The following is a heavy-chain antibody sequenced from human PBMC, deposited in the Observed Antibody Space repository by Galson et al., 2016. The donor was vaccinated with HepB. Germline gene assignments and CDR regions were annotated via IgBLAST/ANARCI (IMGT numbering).Heavy chain of an antibody. D-gene: IGHD5-18*01. CDR1: GYTFTTYG. J-gene: IGHJ4*02. CDR2: ISADNGDT. Sequence: SVKVSCKASGYTFTTYGISWVRQAPGQGLEWMGWISADNGDTNYAQKFQGRITMTTDTSTSTAYMELRSLRSDDTAVDYCARDSPSSAMVIAVFYWGQGTLVTVSS. CDR3: ARDSPSSAMVIAVFY. V-gene: IGHV1-18*01.